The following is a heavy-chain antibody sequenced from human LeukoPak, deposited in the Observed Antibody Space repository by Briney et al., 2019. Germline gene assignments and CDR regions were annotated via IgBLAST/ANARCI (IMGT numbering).Heavy chain of an antibody. CDR2: FDPEDGET. D-gene: IGHD4-17*01. CDR1: GYTLTELS. CDR3: ATLDGGYPHFDY. J-gene: IGHJ4*02. Sequence: ASVKVSCKVSGYTLTELSMHWVRQAPGKGLGWMGGFDPEDGETIYAQKFQGRVTMTEDTSTDTAYMELSSLRSEDTAVYYCATLDGGYPHFDYWGQGTLVTVSS. V-gene: IGHV1-24*01.